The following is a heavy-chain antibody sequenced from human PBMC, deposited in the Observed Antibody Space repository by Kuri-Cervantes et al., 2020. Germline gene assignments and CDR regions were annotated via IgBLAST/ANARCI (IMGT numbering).Heavy chain of an antibody. J-gene: IGHJ4*02. CDR1: GYTFISYN. Sequence: ASVKVSCKASGYTFISYNINWVRQATGQGLEWLGWMNPNSRYTGYPQKFQGRVTMTRNTSISTAYMELSSLRSEDTAVYYCAILGMGYCSSGSCYRGDFDYWGQGTLVTVSS. CDR2: MNPNSRYT. D-gene: IGHD2-15*01. CDR3: AILGMGYCSSGSCYRGDFDY. V-gene: IGHV1-8*01.